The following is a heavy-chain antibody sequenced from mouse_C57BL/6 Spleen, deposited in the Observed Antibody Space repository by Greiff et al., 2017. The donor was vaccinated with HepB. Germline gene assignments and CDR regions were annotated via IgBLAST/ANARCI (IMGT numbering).Heavy chain of an antibody. V-gene: IGHV1-55*01. D-gene: IGHD2-4*01. CDR1: GYTFTSYW. Sequence: VQLQQPGAELVKPGASVKMSCKASGYTFTSYWITWVKQRPGQGLEWIGDIYPGSGSTNYNEKFKSKATLTVDTSSSTAYMQLSSLTSEDSAVYYCARENYYDYDRDYFDYWGQGTTLTVSS. J-gene: IGHJ2*01. CDR2: IYPGSGST. CDR3: ARENYYDYDRDYFDY.